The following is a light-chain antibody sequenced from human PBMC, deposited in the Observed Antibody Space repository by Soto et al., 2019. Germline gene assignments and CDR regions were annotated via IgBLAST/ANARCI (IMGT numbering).Light chain of an antibody. V-gene: IGKV3-15*01. Sequence: EMVMTQSPATLSVSPGDGATLSCRASQSVSTNLAWYQHKPGQPPRLLFYGASTRATGIPARFRGSASGTEFTLTIGSLQSEDFAVYYCQQYYNGPPMYTFGQGTKLEIK. CDR3: QQYYNGPPMYT. CDR1: QSVSTN. CDR2: GAS. J-gene: IGKJ2*01.